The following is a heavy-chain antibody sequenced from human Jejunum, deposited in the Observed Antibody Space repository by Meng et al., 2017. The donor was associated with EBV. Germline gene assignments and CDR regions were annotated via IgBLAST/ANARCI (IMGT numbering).Heavy chain of an antibody. CDR3: ASGVGRYFEY. Sequence: VAQGESGGGIGKPGGTLRLSCALSAFSSGRYWMHWVRQTPEKGLVWVSRIRTEGSGASYADSVKGRFTISIDNAKNALYLQINSLRAEDTAVYYCASGVGRYFEYWGQGSVVTVFS. J-gene: IGHJ4*02. CDR2: IRTEGSGA. D-gene: IGHD3-3*01. V-gene: IGHV3-74*01. CDR1: AFSSGRYW.